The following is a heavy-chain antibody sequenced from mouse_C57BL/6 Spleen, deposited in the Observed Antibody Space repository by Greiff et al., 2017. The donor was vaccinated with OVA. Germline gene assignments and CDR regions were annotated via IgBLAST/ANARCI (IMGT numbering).Heavy chain of an antibody. CDR3: AREPRYGNYEMDY. D-gene: IGHD2-1*01. J-gene: IGHJ4*01. V-gene: IGHV1-80*01. CDR2: IYPGDGDT. Sequence: QVHVKQSGAELVKPGASVKISCKASGYAFSSYWMNWVKQRPGKGLEWIGQIYPGDGDTNYNGKFKGKAILTADKSSSTDYMQLSSRTYEDYAVYFCAREPRYGNYEMDYWGQGTSVTVSS. CDR1: GYAFSSYW.